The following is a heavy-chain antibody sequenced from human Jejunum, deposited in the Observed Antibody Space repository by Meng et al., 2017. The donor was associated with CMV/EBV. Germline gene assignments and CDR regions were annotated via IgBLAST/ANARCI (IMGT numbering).Heavy chain of an antibody. V-gene: IGHV1-2*02. Sequence: FTFIGYYMHWVRQVPGQGLEWMGWMSVNSGGTNYAQTLRGRVTMTRDTSISTAYMELSSLRFDDTAAYYCVTSSGYRSGWGAFDIWGQGTVVTVSS. J-gene: IGHJ3*02. D-gene: IGHD6-19*01. CDR3: VTSSGYRSGWGAFDI. CDR2: MSVNSGGT. CDR1: FTFIGYY.